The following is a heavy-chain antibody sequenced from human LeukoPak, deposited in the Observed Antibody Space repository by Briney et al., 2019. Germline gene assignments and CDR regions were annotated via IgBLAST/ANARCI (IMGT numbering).Heavy chain of an antibody. CDR2: MYSRGDT. CDR3: ARDAPQVPAAGVLAS. CDR1: GFTVSDNY. V-gene: IGHV3-53*01. Sequence: PGGSLRLSCAASGFTVSDNYMSWVRQAPGKGLEWGSVMYSRGDTYYANSVKGRFTFSRDISKNTVHLQMNGLRTEDTAMYYCARDAPQVPAAGVLASWGQGTLVIVTS. J-gene: IGHJ5*02. D-gene: IGHD6-13*01.